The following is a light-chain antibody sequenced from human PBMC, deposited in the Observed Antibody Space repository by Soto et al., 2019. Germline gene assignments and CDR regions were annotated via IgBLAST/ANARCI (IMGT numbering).Light chain of an antibody. CDR2: GAS. CDR3: QQYGSAPWT. Sequence: EIVLTQSPGTLSLSPGERATLSCRASQSVSRNYLAWYQQKPGQAPRLLIHGASSRATGIPARFSGSGAGTDFTLAIIRLEPEDFAVYYCQQYGSAPWTFGQGTKVEIK. V-gene: IGKV3-20*01. CDR1: QSVSRNY. J-gene: IGKJ1*01.